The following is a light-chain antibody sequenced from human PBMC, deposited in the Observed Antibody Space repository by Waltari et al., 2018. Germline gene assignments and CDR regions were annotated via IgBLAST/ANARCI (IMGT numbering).Light chain of an antibody. Sequence: QSVLTQPPSASGTPGQRVSISCSGSRSNIRRNTVTWFQQLPGTDPNRLIYNNSQRPSGVPSRFSGSKSGTSASLAISGLQSEDEAAYYCATWDDSLNGWVFGGGTKLTVL. CDR2: NNS. J-gene: IGLJ3*02. CDR3: ATWDDSLNGWV. CDR1: RSNIRRNT. V-gene: IGLV1-44*01.